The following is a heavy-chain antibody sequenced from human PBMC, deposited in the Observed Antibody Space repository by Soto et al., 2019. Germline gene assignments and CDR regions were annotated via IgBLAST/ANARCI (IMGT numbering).Heavy chain of an antibody. CDR2: ISTFNGNT. D-gene: IGHD5-18*01. Sequence: QVHLVQSGAEVKKPGASVTVSCKASGYTFTNYGINWVRQAPGHGLEWMGWISTFNGNTKFAQRLQGRVTMPRDTPTSTVYMDLKSRRSDDTAVYFCARETSGYNYGPGGFNIWGQGTMVTVSS. J-gene: IGHJ3*02. CDR1: GYTFTNYG. CDR3: ARETSGYNYGPGGFNI. V-gene: IGHV1-18*01.